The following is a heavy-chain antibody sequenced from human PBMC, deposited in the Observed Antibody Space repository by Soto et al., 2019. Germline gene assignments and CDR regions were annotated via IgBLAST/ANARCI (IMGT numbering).Heavy chain of an antibody. Sequence: GGSLRLSCAASGFTVSSNYMSWVRQAPGKGLEWVSVIYSGGSTYYADSVKGRFTISRDNSKNTLYLQMNSLRAEDTAVYYCARERSGNYYFDYWGQGTLGTVSS. D-gene: IGHD1-26*01. CDR3: ARERSGNYYFDY. V-gene: IGHV3-66*01. CDR1: GFTVSSNY. J-gene: IGHJ4*02. CDR2: IYSGGST.